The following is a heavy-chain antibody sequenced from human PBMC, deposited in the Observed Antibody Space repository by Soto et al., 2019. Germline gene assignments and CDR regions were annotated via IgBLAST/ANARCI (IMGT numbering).Heavy chain of an antibody. CDR3: ARDRSPYGMDV. V-gene: IGHV3-21*01. J-gene: IGHJ6*02. D-gene: IGHD1-26*01. Sequence: EVQLVESGGGLVKPGGSLRLSCAASGFTFSAYGLNWVRQAPGKGLGWVSSISSSSSYIYYADSVKGRFTISRDNAKNSLYLQMNSLRAEDTAVYYCARDRSPYGMDVWGQGTTVTVSS. CDR2: ISSSSSYI. CDR1: GFTFSAYG.